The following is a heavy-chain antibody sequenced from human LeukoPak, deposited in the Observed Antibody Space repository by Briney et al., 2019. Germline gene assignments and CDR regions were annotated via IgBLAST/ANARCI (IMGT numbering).Heavy chain of an antibody. CDR2: ISSSSYI. J-gene: IGHJ4*02. CDR3: ARLTPYASGSIIDY. CDR1: GFTFSTYS. Sequence: GGSLRLSCAASGFTFSTYSMNWVRQAPGKGLEWVSSISSSSYIYYADSVKGRFTISRDNAKNSLYLQMNSLRADDTAVYYCARLTPYASGSIIDYWGQGILVTVST. D-gene: IGHD3-10*01. V-gene: IGHV3-21*01.